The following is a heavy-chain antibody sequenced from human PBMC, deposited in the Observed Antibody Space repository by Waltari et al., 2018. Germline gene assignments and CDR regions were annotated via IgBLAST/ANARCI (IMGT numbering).Heavy chain of an antibody. Sequence: QVQLVESGGGVVQPGRSLRLSCAASGFTFSSYGMHWVRQAPGKGLEWVAVIWYDGSNKYYADSVKGRFTISRDNSKNTLYLQMNSLRAEDTAVYYCARDWEVVPAAIPPGLFDYWGQGTLVTVSS. J-gene: IGHJ4*02. CDR2: IWYDGSNK. D-gene: IGHD2-2*02. CDR1: GFTFSSYG. V-gene: IGHV3-33*01. CDR3: ARDWEVVPAAIPPGLFDY.